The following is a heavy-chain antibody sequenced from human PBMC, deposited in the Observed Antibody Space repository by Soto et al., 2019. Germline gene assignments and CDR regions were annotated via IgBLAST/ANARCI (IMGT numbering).Heavy chain of an antibody. V-gene: IGHV1-18*01. CDR2: ISAYNGNT. D-gene: IGHD1-7*01. CDR3: ARETGTTFSYYYYGMDV. CDR1: GYTFTSYG. J-gene: IGHJ6*02. Sequence: ASVKLSCKASGYTFTSYGISWVRQAPGQGLEWMGWISAYNGNTNYAQKLQGRVTMTTDTSTSTAYMELGSLRSDDTAVYYCARETGTTFSYYYYGMDVWGQGTTVTVSS.